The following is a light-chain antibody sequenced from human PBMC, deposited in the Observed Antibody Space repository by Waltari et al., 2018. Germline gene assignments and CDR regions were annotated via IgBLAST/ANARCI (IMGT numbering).Light chain of an antibody. J-gene: IGKJ1*01. V-gene: IGKV1-39*01. Sequence: DIQMTQSPSSLPESVGDRVTISCRASQRISSYLNWYQQKPGKAPRLLIYGATSLQSGVPSRFSGSGSGTDFTLTISSLQPEDFATYYCQQTYRTPRTFGQGTKVDI. CDR2: GAT. CDR1: QRISSY. CDR3: QQTYRTPRT.